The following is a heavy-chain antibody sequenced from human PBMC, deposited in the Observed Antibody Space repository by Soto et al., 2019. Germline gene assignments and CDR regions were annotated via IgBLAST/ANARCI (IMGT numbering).Heavy chain of an antibody. CDR3: SRHEEGRRMVFYGMDV. CDR2: VRSTIYNAAT. Sequence: QLVESGGGLVQAGGSLRLSCSASGFTVSRSYLHWVRQAPGKGLEWVGRVRSTIYNAATSFADSVRGRFTISRNDSDNTVSLEISGLKSEDTALYYCSRHEEGRRMVFYGMDVWGQGTTVTVSS. CDR1: GFTVSRSY. J-gene: IGHJ6*02. D-gene: IGHD2-8*01. V-gene: IGHV3-73*02.